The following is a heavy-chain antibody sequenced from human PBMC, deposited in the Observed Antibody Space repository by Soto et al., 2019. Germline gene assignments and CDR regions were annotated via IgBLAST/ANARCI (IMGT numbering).Heavy chain of an antibody. J-gene: IGHJ4*02. CDR3: ARGQEVGAHFFDS. Sequence: SLRLSCEASGFTFSGFDMHWVRQPTGKGLEWVSTIGTAGDTYYAVSVKGRFTISRDNAKNSLSLQMNSLRAGDTAVYFCARGQEVGAHFFDSWGQGTQVTVSS. CDR1: GFTFSGFD. D-gene: IGHD2-15*01. CDR2: IGTAGDT. V-gene: IGHV3-13*01.